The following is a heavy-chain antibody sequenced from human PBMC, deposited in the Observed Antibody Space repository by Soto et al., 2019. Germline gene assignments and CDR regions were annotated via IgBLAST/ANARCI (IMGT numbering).Heavy chain of an antibody. CDR2: INAGNGNT. CDR3: ARSIVATISPFSPGDV. CDR1: GYTFTSYA. J-gene: IGHJ6*02. Sequence: QVQLVQSGAEVKKPGASVKVSCKASGYTFTSYAMHWVRQAPGQRLEWMGWINAGNGNTKYSQKFQGRVTITRDTSASTAYMELRSLRSEDTAVYYCARSIVATISPFSPGDVWGQGTTVTVSS. D-gene: IGHD5-12*01. V-gene: IGHV1-3*01.